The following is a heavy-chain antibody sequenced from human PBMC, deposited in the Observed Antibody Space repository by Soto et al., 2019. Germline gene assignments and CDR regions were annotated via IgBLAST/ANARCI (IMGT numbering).Heavy chain of an antibody. Sequence: SVKVSCKASGGTFSSYTISWVRQAPGQGLEWMGRIIPILGTANYAQKFQGRVTITADESTSTAYMELSSLRSEDTAVYYCARVPRVPLLCGISVWGQGTLVTVSS. CDR2: IIPILGTA. CDR3: ARVPRVPLLCGISV. J-gene: IGHJ4*02. V-gene: IGHV1-69*08. D-gene: IGHD2-21*01. CDR1: GGTFSSYT.